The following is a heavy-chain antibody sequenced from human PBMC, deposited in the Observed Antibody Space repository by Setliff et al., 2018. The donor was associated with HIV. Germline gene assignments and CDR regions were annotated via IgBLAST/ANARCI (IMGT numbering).Heavy chain of an antibody. Sequence: GGSLRLSCVASRFTFNDYWMSWVRQAPGKGLEWVSYISSTSSTIYYANSVKGRFTISRDDAKNSLYLQMNSLRAEDTAVYYCAKCGGVTCYSASWYFDYWGQGTLVTVSS. D-gene: IGHD2-15*01. CDR2: ISSTSSTI. CDR3: AKCGGVTCYSASWYFDY. CDR1: RFTFNDYW. V-gene: IGHV3-48*01. J-gene: IGHJ4*02.